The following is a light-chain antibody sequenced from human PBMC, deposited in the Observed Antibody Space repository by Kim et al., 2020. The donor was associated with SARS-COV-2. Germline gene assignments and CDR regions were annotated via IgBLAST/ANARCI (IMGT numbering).Light chain of an antibody. CDR1: SSNIGAGYD. V-gene: IGLV1-40*01. CDR3: QSYDTSLSVV. Sequence: GQGVTISCTESSSNIGAGYDVHWYQQLPGTAPKPLIYGNSNRPSGVPDRFSGSKSGTSASLAITGLQAEDEADYYCQSYDTSLSVVFGGGTQLTVL. CDR2: GNS. J-gene: IGLJ2*01.